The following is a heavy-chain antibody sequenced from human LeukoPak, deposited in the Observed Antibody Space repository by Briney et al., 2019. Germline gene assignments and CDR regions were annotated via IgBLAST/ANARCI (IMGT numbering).Heavy chain of an antibody. V-gene: IGHV3-48*02. CDR2: ISGSSKII. J-gene: IGHJ6*02. D-gene: IGHD3-22*01. CDR3: ARDYISSGTFFGYYYGIAV. CDR1: GLTFSSYA. Sequence: GGSLRLSCPASGLTFSSYAMSWVRQAPGKGLEWISYISGSSKIIHWAESLKGRFTISRDNAKNSLYLQMNSLRDEDTAVYYCARDYISSGTFFGYYYGIAVWGQGTTVTVSS.